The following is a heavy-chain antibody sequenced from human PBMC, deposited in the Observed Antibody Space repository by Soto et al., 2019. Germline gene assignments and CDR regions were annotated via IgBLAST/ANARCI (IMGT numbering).Heavy chain of an antibody. CDR2: ITNTGITT. V-gene: IGHV3-23*01. CDR1: GFDFSTHA. CDR3: AKGFDYGDTKHIDH. D-gene: IGHD4-17*01. J-gene: IGHJ4*02. Sequence: PGGSLILSCAASGFDFSTHALTWVRHAPGKGLEWLSSITNTGITTHYADSVKGRFTISRENSRNTLHLQLNNLRVDDTAVYYCAKGFDYGDTKHIDHWGQGTLVTVSS.